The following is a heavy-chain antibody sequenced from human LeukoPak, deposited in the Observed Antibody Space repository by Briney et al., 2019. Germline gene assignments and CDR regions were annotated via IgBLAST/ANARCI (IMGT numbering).Heavy chain of an antibody. D-gene: IGHD6-13*01. V-gene: IGHV4-34*01. CDR2: INHSGST. CDR3: ARGSAAAGFDY. J-gene: IGHJ4*02. Sequence: SETLSLTCAVCGGSSSGYYWSWIRQPPGKGLEWIGEINHSGSTNYNPSLKSRVTISVDTSKNQFSLKLSSVTAADTAVYYCARGSAAAGFDYWGQGTLVTVSS. CDR1: GGSSSGYY.